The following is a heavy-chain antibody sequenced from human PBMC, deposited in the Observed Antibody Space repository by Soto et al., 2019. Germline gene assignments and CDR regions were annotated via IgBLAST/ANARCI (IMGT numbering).Heavy chain of an antibody. CDR1: GGSISSGDYY. Sequence: SETLSLTCTVSGGSISSGDYYWSWIRQPPGKGLEWIGYIYYSGSTYYNPSLKSRVTISVDTSKNQFSLKLSSVTAADTAVYYCARDGGTYYYDSSGPTYAFDIWGQGTMVTVSS. V-gene: IGHV4-30-4*01. CDR3: ARDGGTYYYDSSGPTYAFDI. CDR2: IYYSGST. J-gene: IGHJ3*02. D-gene: IGHD3-22*01.